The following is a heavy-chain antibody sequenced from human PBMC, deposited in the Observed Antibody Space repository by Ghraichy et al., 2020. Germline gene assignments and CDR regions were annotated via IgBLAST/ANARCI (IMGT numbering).Heavy chain of an antibody. V-gene: IGHV3-49*03. CDR3: TRVETSLLAVYYYYMDV. D-gene: IGHD2/OR15-2a*01. CDR2: IRSKVYGGTT. CDR1: GFTFSNYV. J-gene: IGHJ6*03. Sequence: GESLNISCIASGFTFSNYVINWFRQAPGEGLEWVGFIRSKVYGGTTEYAASVKGRFTISRDDSKSIAYLQMNSLKTEDTAVYYCTRVETSLLAVYYYYMDVWGKGTTVTVSS.